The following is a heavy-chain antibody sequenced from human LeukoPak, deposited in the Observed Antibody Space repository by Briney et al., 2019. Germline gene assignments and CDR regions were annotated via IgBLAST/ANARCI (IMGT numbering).Heavy chain of an antibody. D-gene: IGHD6-19*01. CDR2: IKQDGSEK. V-gene: IGHV3-7*01. Sequence: PGGSLRLSCAASGFTFNDYYMSWIRQAPGKGLEWVANIKQDGSEKLYLDSLKGRFTISRDNAKNSLYLQMNSLRAEDTAVYYCARIGGSVDIGWFFDYWGQGTLVTVSS. CDR3: ARIGGSVDIGWFFDY. J-gene: IGHJ4*02. CDR1: GFTFNDYY.